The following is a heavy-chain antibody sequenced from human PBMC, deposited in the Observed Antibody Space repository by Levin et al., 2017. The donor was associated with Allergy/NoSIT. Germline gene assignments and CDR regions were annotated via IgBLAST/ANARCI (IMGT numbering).Heavy chain of an antibody. J-gene: IGHJ4*02. CDR1: GFTFSSYA. CDR3: AKDRVNDRSDFDY. D-gene: IGHD1-1*01. V-gene: IGHV3-23*01. Sequence: GGSLRLSCAASGFTFSSYAMSWVRQAPGKGLEWVSTISGSGGSTYYADSVRGRFTISRDNSKNTLFLQMNSLRAEDTAVYYCAKDRVNDRSDFDYWGQGTLVTVSS. CDR2: ISGSGGST.